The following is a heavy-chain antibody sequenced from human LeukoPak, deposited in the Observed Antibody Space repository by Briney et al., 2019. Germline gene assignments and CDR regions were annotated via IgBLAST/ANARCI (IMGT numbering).Heavy chain of an antibody. V-gene: IGHV3-23*01. J-gene: IGHJ4*02. CDR1: GFTFSNYA. Sequence: GGSLRLSCAASGFTFSNYAMSWVRQAPGKGLEWVSAISGSGGSTYYADSVKGRFTISRDNSKGTLYLQMNRLRVEDTAVFFCAQGTSYDILTGYYQGFDYWGQGTLVTVSS. CDR3: AQGTSYDILTGYYQGFDY. CDR2: ISGSGGST. D-gene: IGHD3-9*01.